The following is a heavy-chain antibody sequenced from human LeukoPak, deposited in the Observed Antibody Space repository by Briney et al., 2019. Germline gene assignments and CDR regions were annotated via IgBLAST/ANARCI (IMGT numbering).Heavy chain of an antibody. CDR3: ATDQVYVPDY. J-gene: IGHJ4*02. Sequence: GGSLRLSCAASGFTVGSNYMSWVRQAPGKGLEWVSIIYRGGSTNYADSVKGRFTISRDTSKNTLYLQMNSLRAEDTAVYYCATDQVYVPDYWGQGTLVTVSS. V-gene: IGHV3-66*01. CDR1: GFTVGSNY. D-gene: IGHD3-16*01. CDR2: IYRGGST.